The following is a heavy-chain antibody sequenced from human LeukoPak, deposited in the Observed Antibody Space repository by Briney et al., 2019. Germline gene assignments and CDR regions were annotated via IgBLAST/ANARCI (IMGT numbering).Heavy chain of an antibody. CDR1: GGSISSYY. J-gene: IGHJ5*02. Sequence: SETLSLTCTVSGGSISSYYWSWIRQPPGKGLEWIGYIYYSGSTNYNPSLKSRVTISVDTSKNQFPLKLSSVTAADTAVYYCARGRPTVTTTFDPWGQGTLVTVSS. D-gene: IGHD4-4*01. CDR2: IYYSGST. V-gene: IGHV4-59*01. CDR3: ARGRPTVTTTFDP.